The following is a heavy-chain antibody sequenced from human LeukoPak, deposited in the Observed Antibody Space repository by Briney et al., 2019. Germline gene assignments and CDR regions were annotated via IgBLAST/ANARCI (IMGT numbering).Heavy chain of an antibody. J-gene: IGHJ4*02. V-gene: IGHV3-23*01. CDR1: GFTFSTYT. Sequence: GGSLRLSCATSGFTFSTYTMIWVRQAPGKGLEWVSAISGSGGSTYYADSVKGRFTISRDNSKNTLYLQMNSLRAEDMAVYYCAKEGGSSWYYFDYWGQGTLVSVSS. CDR2: ISGSGGST. D-gene: IGHD6-13*01. CDR3: AKEGGSSWYYFDY.